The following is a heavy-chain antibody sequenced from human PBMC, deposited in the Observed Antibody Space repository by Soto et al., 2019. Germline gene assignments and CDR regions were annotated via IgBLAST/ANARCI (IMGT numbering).Heavy chain of an antibody. J-gene: IGHJ4*02. CDR3: AKEGSVVATTPDFDY. D-gene: IGHD5-12*01. CDR2: ISYDGSYK. V-gene: IGHV3-30*18. CDR1: GFTFSSYG. Sequence: QVQLVESGGGVVQPGRSLRLSCAASGFTFSSYGMHWVRQAPGKGLEWVAVISYDGSYKYYADSMKGRVTISRDNSKNTLYVQMNRLRAEDTAVYYCAKEGSVVATTPDFDYWGQGTLVTVSS.